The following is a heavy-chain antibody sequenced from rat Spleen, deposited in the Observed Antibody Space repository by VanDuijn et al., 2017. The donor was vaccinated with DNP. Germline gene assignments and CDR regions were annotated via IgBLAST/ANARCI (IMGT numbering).Heavy chain of an antibody. J-gene: IGHJ3*01. CDR2: IRSGGDT. V-gene: IGHV2-19*01. CDR1: EFTLSKSD. Sequence: VQLVESGGGLVQPGRSLKLSCAASEFTLSKSDVAWVRQAPTKGLEWMGRIRSGGDTDYNSVLKSRLTISRDTSKSQVFLKMNSLQIEDTAMYFCTSPYGGYGFVYWGQGTLVTVSS. CDR3: TSPYGGYGFVY. D-gene: IGHD1-11*01.